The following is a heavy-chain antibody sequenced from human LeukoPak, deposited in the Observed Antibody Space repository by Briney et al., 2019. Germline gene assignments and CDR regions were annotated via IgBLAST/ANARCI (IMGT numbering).Heavy chain of an antibody. CDR2: IYPGDSDT. J-gene: IGHJ4*02. V-gene: IGHV5-51*01. CDR1: GYSFTSYW. D-gene: IGHD2-15*01. CDR3: ARRLLGYCSGGSCEYYFDY. Sequence: GESLQISCKGSGYSFTSYWIGWVRQMPGKGLEWMGIIYPGDSDTRYSPSFQGQVTISADKSISTAYLQWSSLKASDTAMYYCARRLLGYCSGGSCEYYFDYWGQGTLVTVSS.